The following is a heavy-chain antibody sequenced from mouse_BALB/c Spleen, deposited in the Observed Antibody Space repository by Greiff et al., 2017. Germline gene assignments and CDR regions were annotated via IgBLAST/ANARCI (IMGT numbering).Heavy chain of an antibody. D-gene: IGHD1-1*01. CDR1: GYTFTDYN. J-gene: IGHJ1*01. CDR3: ARLNTTVVVYWYFDV. V-gene: IGHV1-18*01. CDR2: INPNNGGT. Sequence: EVKLVESGPELVKPGASVKIPCKASGYTFTDYNMDWVKQSHGKSLEWIGDINPNNGGTIYNQKFKGKATLTVDKSSSTAYMELRSLTSEDTAVYYCARLNTTVVVYWYFDVWGAGTTVTVSS.